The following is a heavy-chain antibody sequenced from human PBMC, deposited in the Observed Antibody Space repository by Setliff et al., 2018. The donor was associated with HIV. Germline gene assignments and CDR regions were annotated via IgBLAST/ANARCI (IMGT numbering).Heavy chain of an antibody. J-gene: IGHJ3*02. CDR2: IIPIFGTA. CDR3: ASGGSGSYLPVPDAFDI. Sequence: ASVKVSCKASGGTFSSYAISWVRQAPGQGLEWMGGIIPIFGTANYAQKFQGRVTITTDESTSTAYMELSSLRSEDTAVYYCASGGSGSYLPVPDAFDIWGQGTMVTV. CDR1: GGTFSSYA. D-gene: IGHD1-26*01. V-gene: IGHV1-69*05.